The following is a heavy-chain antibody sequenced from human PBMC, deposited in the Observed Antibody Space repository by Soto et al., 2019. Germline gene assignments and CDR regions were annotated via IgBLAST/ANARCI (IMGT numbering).Heavy chain of an antibody. J-gene: IGHJ5*02. CDR2: MNPNSGNT. V-gene: IGHV1-8*01. Sequence: GASVKVSCKASGYTFTSYDINLVRQATGQGLEWMGWMNPNSGNTGYAQKFQGRVTMTRNTSISTAYMELSSLRSEDTAVYYCAREVYYGSGSYYPFDPWGQGTLVTVSS. CDR3: AREVYYGSGSYYPFDP. D-gene: IGHD3-10*01. CDR1: GYTFTSYD.